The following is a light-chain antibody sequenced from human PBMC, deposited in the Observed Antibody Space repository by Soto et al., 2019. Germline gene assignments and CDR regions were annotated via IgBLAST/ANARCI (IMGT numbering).Light chain of an antibody. CDR3: QQYSNSPQT. CDR2: GAS. CDR1: QSVNNNY. V-gene: IGKV3-20*01. J-gene: IGKJ2*01. Sequence: EIVLTQSPGTLSLSPAERATLSCRASQSVNNNYLAWFQQKPGQAPRLLIYGASSRATGIPDRFSGSGSGTDSTLTISRLEPEDFAVYYCQQYSNSPQTFGQGTKVEIK.